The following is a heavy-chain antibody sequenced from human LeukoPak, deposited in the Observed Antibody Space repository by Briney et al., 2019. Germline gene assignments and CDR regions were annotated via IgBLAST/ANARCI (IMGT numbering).Heavy chain of an antibody. Sequence: GGSLRLSCAASGFTFSSYSMNWVRQAPGKGLEWVSYISSSSSTIYYADSVKGRFTISRDNSKNTLYLQMNSLRVEDTAVYYCAREATVTTPDAFDIWGQGTMVTVSS. CDR1: GFTFSSYS. V-gene: IGHV3-48*01. J-gene: IGHJ3*02. D-gene: IGHD4-11*01. CDR3: AREATVTTPDAFDI. CDR2: ISSSSSTI.